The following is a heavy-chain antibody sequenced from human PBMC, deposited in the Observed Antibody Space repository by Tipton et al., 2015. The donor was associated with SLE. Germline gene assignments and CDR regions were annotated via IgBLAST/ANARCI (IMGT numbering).Heavy chain of an antibody. V-gene: IGHV3-7*01. J-gene: IGHJ2*01. CDR2: INPDGNQQ. CDR3: TREGLSSAWNNWYFDL. D-gene: IGHD3-22*01. CDR1: GFAFTSYW. Sequence: SLRLSCEASGFAFTSYWMSWVRQAPGKGLVWVANINPDGNQQYYVDSVKGRFTISRDNAKNSLSLQMSSLRPEDTAVYYCTREGLSSAWNNWYFDLWGRGTLVTVSS.